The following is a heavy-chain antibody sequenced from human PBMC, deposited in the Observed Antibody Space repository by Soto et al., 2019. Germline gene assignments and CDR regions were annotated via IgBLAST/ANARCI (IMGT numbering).Heavy chain of an antibody. CDR1: GFTFSNYA. J-gene: IGHJ4*02. Sequence: GSLRLSCTTSGFTFSNYAMHWVRHAPGKGLEWVGIIWYDGSNKFYGDSVKGRFTISRDNLNNTLYLDMNSLRAEDTAVYYCARIWAGGRGRGPEGGLSRVDYWGQGNLVTVSS. CDR2: IWYDGSNK. D-gene: IGHD3-16*01. CDR3: ARIWAGGRGRGPEGGLSRVDY. V-gene: IGHV3-33*01.